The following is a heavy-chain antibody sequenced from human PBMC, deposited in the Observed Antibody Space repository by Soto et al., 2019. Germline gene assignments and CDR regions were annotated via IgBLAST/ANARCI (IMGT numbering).Heavy chain of an antibody. CDR3: ARGPSPLAY. D-gene: IGHD6-6*01. CDR1: GDSVSTNSAT. CDR2: TYYRSKWYN. J-gene: IGHJ4*02. Sequence: SQTLSLTCAISGDSVSTNSATWDWIRQSPSRGLEWLGRTYYRSKWYNDYAVSVKGRITINPDTSNNQLSLQLNSVTPQDTAVYYCARGPSPLAYWGRGTVVTVSS. V-gene: IGHV6-1*01.